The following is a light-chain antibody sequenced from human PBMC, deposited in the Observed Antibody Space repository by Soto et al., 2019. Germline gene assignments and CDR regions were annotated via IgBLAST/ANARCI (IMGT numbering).Light chain of an antibody. J-gene: IGKJ4*01. CDR2: AAS. CDR1: QGISTY. Sequence: DIPLTQSPSLLSASVGDRVTITCRASQGISTYLAWYQQRLGKAPKLLIYAASTLQHGVPSRFSGSGSGTEFTLTISSLRPEDVATYYCQQLHSYPRSFGGGTEVDIK. CDR3: QQLHSYPRS. V-gene: IGKV1-9*01.